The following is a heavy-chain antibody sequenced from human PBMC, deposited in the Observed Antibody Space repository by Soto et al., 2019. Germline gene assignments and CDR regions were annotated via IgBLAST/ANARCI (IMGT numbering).Heavy chain of an antibody. Sequence: PGGSLRLSCAASGFTVSGNYMSWVRQAPGKGLEWLSVTYSGGNTYYADSVKGRFTISRDNSKNTPYLQMNSLRAEDTAVYYCARGSSGSYAPGYWGQGTLVTVSS. V-gene: IGHV3-53*01. CDR3: ARGSSGSYAPGY. D-gene: IGHD1-26*01. CDR2: TYSGGNT. J-gene: IGHJ4*02. CDR1: GFTVSGNY.